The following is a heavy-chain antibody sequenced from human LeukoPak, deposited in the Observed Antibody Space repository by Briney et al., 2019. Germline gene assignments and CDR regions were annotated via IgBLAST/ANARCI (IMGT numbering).Heavy chain of an antibody. V-gene: IGHV1-46*01. CDR2: INPSGGST. J-gene: IGHJ4*02. CDR3: ARPGGAFGVVMEGVRY. Sequence: GASVKVSCKASGYTFTSYGISWVRQAPGQGLEWMGIINPSGGSTSYAQKFQGRVTMTRDTSTSTVYMELSSLRSEDTAVYYCARPGGAFGVVMEGVRYWGQGTLVTVSS. CDR1: GYTFTSYG. D-gene: IGHD3-3*01.